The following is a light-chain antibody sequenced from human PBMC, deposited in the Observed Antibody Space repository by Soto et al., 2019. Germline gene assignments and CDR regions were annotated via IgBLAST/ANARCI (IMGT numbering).Light chain of an antibody. J-gene: IGKJ2*01. Sequence: EIVLTQSPGTLSLSPGERATLSCRASQSISSNYLAWYQQKPGQAPRLLIYGASSRATGIPDRFSGSGSGTDFTLTISRLEPEDFAVYYWQQYGSSPPYTFGQGTKVDIK. V-gene: IGKV3-20*01. CDR2: GAS. CDR3: QQYGSSPPYT. CDR1: QSISSNY.